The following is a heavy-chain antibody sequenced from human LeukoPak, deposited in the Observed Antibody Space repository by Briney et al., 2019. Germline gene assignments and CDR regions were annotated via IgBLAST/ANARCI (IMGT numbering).Heavy chain of an antibody. D-gene: IGHD1-26*01. CDR2: IYQSGST. CDR3: ARDTGSYYTLDY. CDR1: GGSISSSNW. V-gene: IGHV4-4*02. Sequence: PSETLSLTCAVSGGSISSSNWWSWVRQPPGKGLEWIGSIYQSGSTYYNPSLKSRVTMSVDTSRNQFSLKLSSVTATDTAVYYCARDTGSYYTLDYWGQGTLVTVSS. J-gene: IGHJ4*02.